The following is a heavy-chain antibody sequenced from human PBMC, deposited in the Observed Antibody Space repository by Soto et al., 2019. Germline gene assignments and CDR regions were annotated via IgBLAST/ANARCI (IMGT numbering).Heavy chain of an antibody. V-gene: IGHV3-23*01. CDR1: GFTFSSYA. J-gene: IGHJ6*02. D-gene: IGHD6-6*01. CDR3: AKGKGSSSPPGCYGMDV. Sequence: GGSLRLSCAASGFTFSSYAISWARQAPGKGLEWVSAISGSGGSTYYADSVKGRFTISRDNSKNTLYLQMNSLTAEDTAVYYCAKGKGSSSPPGCYGMDVWGQGTTVTVS. CDR2: ISGSGGST.